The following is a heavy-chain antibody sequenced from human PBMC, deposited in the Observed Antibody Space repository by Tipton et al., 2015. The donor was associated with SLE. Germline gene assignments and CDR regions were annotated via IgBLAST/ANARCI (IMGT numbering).Heavy chain of an antibody. CDR2: IIPILGII. CDR3: ALRWPDTWTTVY. D-gene: IGHD5-12*01. Sequence: QLVQSGAEVKKPGSSAKVSCKTSGGTFSSYAFSWVRQAPGQGLEWMGRIIPILGIINYARKFQGRVTITADKATNTAYVELSSLRSQDTAVYYCALRWPDTWTTVYWGQGTLVTVSS. CDR1: GGTFSSYA. J-gene: IGHJ4*02. V-gene: IGHV1-69*09.